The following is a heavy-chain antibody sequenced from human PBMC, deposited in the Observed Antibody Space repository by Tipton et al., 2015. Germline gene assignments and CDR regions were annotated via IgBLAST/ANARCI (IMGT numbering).Heavy chain of an antibody. D-gene: IGHD1-7*01. CDR3: ARGGSYRWNYVNGFDY. CDR1: GGSISSEY. V-gene: IGHV4-59*01. Sequence: TLSLTCTVSGGSISSEYWSWIRQPPGKGLEWIGYVFYTGSTYYNPSLESRVTISVDTFENQFSLKLSSVTAADTAVYYCARGGSYRWNYVNGFDYWGQGTQVTVSS. J-gene: IGHJ4*02. CDR2: VFYTGST.